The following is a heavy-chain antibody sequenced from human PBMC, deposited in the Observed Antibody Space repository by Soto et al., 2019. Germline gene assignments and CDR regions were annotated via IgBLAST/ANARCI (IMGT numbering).Heavy chain of an antibody. CDR2: IYYSGST. CDR3: ARRYGATLDY. Sequence: QVQLQESGPGLVKPSETLSLTCTVSGGSISNYYWSWIRQPPGKGLEWIGYIYYSGSTNYNPSLKRRVTIAVDTSKNQFSLKLSSVSAADTAVYYCARRYGATLDYWGQGTLVTVSS. J-gene: IGHJ4*02. D-gene: IGHD5-12*01. V-gene: IGHV4-59*08. CDR1: GGSISNYY.